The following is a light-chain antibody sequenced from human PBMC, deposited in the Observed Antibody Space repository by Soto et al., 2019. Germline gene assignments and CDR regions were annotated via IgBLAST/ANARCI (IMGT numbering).Light chain of an antibody. V-gene: IGLV1-40*01. CDR2: SSY. J-gene: IGLJ1*01. CDR1: NSNIGAGYD. Sequence: QSALTQPPSVSGAPGQRVTISCTGSNSNIGAGYDVHWFQQFPGTAPKLLIYSSYNRPSGVPDRFSGSKSGTSASLAITGLQAEDEADFYCQSYDSSLSAYVFGTGTKVTVL. CDR3: QSYDSSLSAYV.